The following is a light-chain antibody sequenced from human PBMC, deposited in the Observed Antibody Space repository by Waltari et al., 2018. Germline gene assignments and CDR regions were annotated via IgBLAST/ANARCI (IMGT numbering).Light chain of an antibody. CDR1: PSVLYSSNHNNY. CDR2: WSS. CDR3: QQYYNTPYT. V-gene: IGKV4-1*01. J-gene: IGKJ2*01. Sequence: DIVMTQSPDFLAVSLGQRATINCKASPSVLYSSNHNNYLTWYQQKPGQPPKLLFYWSSTRESGVPYRFSGSGSGTDFTLTISSLQAEDVAVYYCQQYYNTPYTFGQGTKLEIK.